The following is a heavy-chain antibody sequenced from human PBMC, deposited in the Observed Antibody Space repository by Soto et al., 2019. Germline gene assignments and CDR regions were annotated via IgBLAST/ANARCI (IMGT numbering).Heavy chain of an antibody. V-gene: IGHV4-59*01. CDR1: GGSISSYY. D-gene: IGHD6-13*01. Sequence: PSETLSLTWTVSGGSISSYYWSWIRQPPGKGLEWIGYIYYSGSTNYNPSLKSRVTISVDTSKNQFSLKLSSVTAADTAVYYCARGGGRYSSSWYVFYWFDPWGQGTLVTVSS. CDR2: IYYSGST. CDR3: ARGGGRYSSSWYVFYWFDP. J-gene: IGHJ5*02.